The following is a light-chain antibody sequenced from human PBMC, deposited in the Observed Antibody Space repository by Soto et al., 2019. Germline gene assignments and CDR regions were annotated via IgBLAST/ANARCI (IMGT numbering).Light chain of an antibody. Sequence: AIQVTQSPSSLSASVGDRVTITCRTSQGIRSALGWYQQKPGKVPKLLIYAASTLQSGVPSRFSGSGSGRDFTLTISSLQPEDFATYYCQQYDNLPTVTFGQGTRVEIK. CDR3: QQYDNLPTVT. V-gene: IGKV1-6*01. CDR1: QGIRSA. J-gene: IGKJ5*01. CDR2: AAS.